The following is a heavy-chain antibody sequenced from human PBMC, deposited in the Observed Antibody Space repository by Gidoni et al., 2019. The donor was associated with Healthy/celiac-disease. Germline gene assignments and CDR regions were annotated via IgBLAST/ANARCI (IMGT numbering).Heavy chain of an antibody. D-gene: IGHD4-17*01. CDR1: GGSISSSNW. CDR2: FYHSGST. J-gene: IGHJ4*02. CDR3: AIGADYGHLDY. Sequence: QVQLQESGPGLVTPSGALSLSCAVSGGSISSSNWLSWVRQPPGKGLEWLGEFYHSGSTNYNPSLKSRVTISVDKSKNQVSLKLSSVTAADTAVYYCAIGADYGHLDYWGQGTLVTVSS. V-gene: IGHV4-4*02.